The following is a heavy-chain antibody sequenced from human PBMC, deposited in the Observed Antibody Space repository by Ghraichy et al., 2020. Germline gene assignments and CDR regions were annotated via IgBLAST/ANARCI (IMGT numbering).Heavy chain of an antibody. J-gene: IGHJ6*02. CDR2: VSANSRST. CDR1: GFTFSSYA. V-gene: IGHV3-23*01. D-gene: IGHD3-10*01. Sequence: GGSLRLSCAASGFTFSSYAMSWVRQAPGKGLEWVSDVSANSRSTHYADSVKGRFTISRDNSKNTLYLQLNSLRAEDTALYYCAKDVEDYYSSGSSGGHYYYYGLDVWGQGTTVTVSS. CDR3: AKDVEDYYSSGSSGGHYYYYGLDV.